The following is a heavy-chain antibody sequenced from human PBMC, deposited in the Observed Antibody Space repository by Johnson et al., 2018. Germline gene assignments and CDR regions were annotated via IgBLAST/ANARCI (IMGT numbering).Heavy chain of an antibody. V-gene: IGHV3-74*01. CDR1: GFTFNTYW. CDR2: INTDGSIR. CDR3: ARVSGQVTTPGGDY. Sequence: VQLQESGGGLVQPGGSLRLSCEASGFTFNTYWMHWVRQAPGKGPMWVSRINTDGSIRNYADSVRGRFTISRDSAKNTLYLQMNSLRDEDTAVYYCARVSGQVTTPGGDYWGQGTLVSVSS. D-gene: IGHD1-1*01. J-gene: IGHJ4*02.